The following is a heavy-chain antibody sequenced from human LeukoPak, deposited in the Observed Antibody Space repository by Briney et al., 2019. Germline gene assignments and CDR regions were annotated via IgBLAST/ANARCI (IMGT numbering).Heavy chain of an antibody. J-gene: IGHJ4*02. V-gene: IGHV4-59*01. CDR1: GRYISSYY. D-gene: IGHD6-19*01. CDR2: ISYSGST. CDR3: ARAPVTGSGIY. Sequence: PSETLSLPCTVSGRYISSYYWNWLRHPRGKGLEWIGYISYSGSTNYNPSLKSRVTISVDTSKNQFSLNLSSVTEADTAVYYCARAPVTGSGIYWGQGTLVTVSS.